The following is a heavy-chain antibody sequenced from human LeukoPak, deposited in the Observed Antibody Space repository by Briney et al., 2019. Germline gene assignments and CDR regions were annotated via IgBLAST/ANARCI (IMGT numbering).Heavy chain of an antibody. CDR3: ATAGGDGSRMGFDP. CDR2: ISADGSVT. D-gene: IGHD2-15*01. Sequence: PGGSLRLSCADSGFTFSRYWMHWVRQTPGEGLVGVSCISADGSVTRYADSVKGRFTISRDNTKSTLYLQMHSLRAEDTAVYYCATAGGDGSRMGFDPWGQGTLVTVSS. CDR1: GFTFSRYW. V-gene: IGHV3-74*01. J-gene: IGHJ5*02.